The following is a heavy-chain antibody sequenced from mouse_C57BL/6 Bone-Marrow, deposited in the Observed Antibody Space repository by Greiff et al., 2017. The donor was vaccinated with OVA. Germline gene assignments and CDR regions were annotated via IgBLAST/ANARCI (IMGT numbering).Heavy chain of an antibody. CDR1: GFSFNTYA. V-gene: IGHV10-1*01. D-gene: IGHD1-1*01. CDR3: VRPHYYGSSPGWFAY. Sequence: EVKLQESGGGLVQPKGSLKLSCAASGFSFNTYAMNWVRQAPGKGLEWVARIRSKSNNYATYYADSVKDRFTISRDDSESMLYLQMNNLKTEDTAMYYCVRPHYYGSSPGWFAYWGQGTLVTVSA. J-gene: IGHJ3*01. CDR2: IRSKSNNYAT.